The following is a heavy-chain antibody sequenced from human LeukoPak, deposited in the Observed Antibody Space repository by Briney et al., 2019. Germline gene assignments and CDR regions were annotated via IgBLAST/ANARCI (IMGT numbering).Heavy chain of an antibody. CDR1: GFIFNNYA. D-gene: IGHD6-19*01. CDR2: ISWNSGSI. Sequence: GRSLRLSCAGSGFIFNNYAMHWVRQPPGKGLEWVSGISWNSGSIDYADSVKGRFTISRDNARNSLYLQMNSLRVEDTAFYYCAKDNRRHYTSGPNPDSLHWGQGALVTVSS. V-gene: IGHV3-9*01. J-gene: IGHJ4*02. CDR3: AKDNRRHYTSGPNPDSLH.